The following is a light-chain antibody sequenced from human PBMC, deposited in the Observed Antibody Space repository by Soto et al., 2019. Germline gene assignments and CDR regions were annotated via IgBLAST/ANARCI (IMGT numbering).Light chain of an antibody. CDR1: QSISSY. CDR2: AAS. CDR3: QQSYSTTTWK. V-gene: IGKV1-39*01. J-gene: IGKJ1*01. Sequence: DIQMTQSPSSLSASVGDRVTITCRASQSISSYLNWYQQKPGKAPKLLIYAASSLQSGVPSRFSGSGSETDFTLTISSLQPEDFATYYCQQSYSTTTWKYGQGTKV.